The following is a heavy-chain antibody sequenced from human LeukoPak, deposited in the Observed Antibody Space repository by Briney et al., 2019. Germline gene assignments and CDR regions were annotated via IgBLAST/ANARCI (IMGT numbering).Heavy chain of an antibody. D-gene: IGHD3-22*01. V-gene: IGHV2-5*02. J-gene: IGHJ4*02. Sequence: SGPTLVKATQTLTLTCTFSGFSLSTSGVGVGWIRQPPGKALEWLALIYWDDDKRYSPSLKSRLTITKDTSKNQVVLTMTNMDPVDTATYYCARGIGYYDSSGFDYWGQGTLVTVSS. CDR1: GFSLSTSGVG. CDR3: ARGIGYYDSSGFDY. CDR2: IYWDDDK.